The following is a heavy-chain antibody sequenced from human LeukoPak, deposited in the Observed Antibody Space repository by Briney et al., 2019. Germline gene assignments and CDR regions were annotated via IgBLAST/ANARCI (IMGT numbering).Heavy chain of an antibody. D-gene: IGHD2/OR15-2a*01. Sequence: GGSLRLSCAASGFTFSTYWMSWVRQAPVKGLEWVANIKEDGSEKFYVDSVKGRFTISRDNAKNSLFLQMNSLRAEDTAVYYCARDLASFSLWGQGTLVTVSS. CDR1: GFTFSTYW. J-gene: IGHJ4*02. CDR2: IKEDGSEK. V-gene: IGHV3-7*01. CDR3: ARDLASFSL.